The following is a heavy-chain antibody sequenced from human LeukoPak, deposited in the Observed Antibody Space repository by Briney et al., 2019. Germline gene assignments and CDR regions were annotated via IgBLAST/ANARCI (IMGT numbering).Heavy chain of an antibody. J-gene: IGHJ6*02. D-gene: IGHD3-10*01. CDR3: ARDLSYYGSGSYNAYYYYYGMDV. V-gene: IGHV3-11*01. CDR1: GFTFSDYY. CDR2: ISSSGSTI. Sequence: GGSLRLSCAASGFTFSDYYMSWIRQAPGKGLEWVSYISSSGSTIYYADSVKGRFTISRDNAKNSLYLQMNSLRAEDTAVYYCARDLSYYGSGSYNAYYYYYGMDVWGQGTTVTVSS.